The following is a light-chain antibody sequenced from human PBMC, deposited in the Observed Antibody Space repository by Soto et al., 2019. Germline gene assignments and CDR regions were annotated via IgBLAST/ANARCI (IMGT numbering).Light chain of an antibody. Sequence: DIQMTQSPSSVSASVGDRVTITCRASQGINNWLAWYQQKPGKAPKLLIYAASDLQSGVPSRFSGSGHGTDLTLTISSLQSEDFATYFCQQANSFPAFGPGTKVDTK. CDR1: QGINNW. CDR3: QQANSFPA. J-gene: IGKJ3*01. V-gene: IGKV1-12*01. CDR2: AAS.